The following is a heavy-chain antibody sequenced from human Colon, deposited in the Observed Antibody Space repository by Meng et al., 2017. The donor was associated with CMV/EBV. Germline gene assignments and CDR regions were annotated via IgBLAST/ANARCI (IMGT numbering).Heavy chain of an antibody. D-gene: IGHD6-6*01. CDR2: INHSGST. V-gene: IGHV4-39*07. Sequence: GSLRLSCTVSGGSISSSGYYWTWIRQPPGKGLEWIGEINHSGSTNYNPSLKSRVTISVDTSKNQFSLKLNSVTAADTAVYYCARGNSGSPLPYYYYFGMDVWGQGTTVTVSS. J-gene: IGHJ6*02. CDR1: GGSISSSGYY. CDR3: ARGNSGSPLPYYYYFGMDV.